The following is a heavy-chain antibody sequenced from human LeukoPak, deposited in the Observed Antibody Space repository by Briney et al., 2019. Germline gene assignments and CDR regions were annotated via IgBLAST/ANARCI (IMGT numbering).Heavy chain of an antibody. CDR2: ISYDGSNK. CDR3: ARDVRVVRGVTPRERTPNWFDP. D-gene: IGHD3-10*01. J-gene: IGHJ5*02. V-gene: IGHV3-30*03. Sequence: PGRSLRLSCAASGFTFSSYGMHWVRQAPGKGLEWVAVISYDGSNKYYADSVKGRFTISRDNSKNTLYLQMNSLRAEDTAVYYCARDVRVVRGVTPRERTPNWFDPWGQGTLVTVSS. CDR1: GFTFSSYG.